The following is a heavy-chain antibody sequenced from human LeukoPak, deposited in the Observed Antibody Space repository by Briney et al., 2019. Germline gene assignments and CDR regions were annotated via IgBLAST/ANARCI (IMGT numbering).Heavy chain of an antibody. CDR2: IYYSGST. V-gene: IGHV4-59*08. Sequence: PSETLSLTCTVSGGSINNYYWSWIRQPPRKGLEWIGYIYYSGSTNYNPSLTSRVTISLDTSKNQFSLKLSSVTAADTAVYYCARRRGDFWSDYYAFDYWGQGTLVTISS. CDR3: ARRRGDFWSDYYAFDY. D-gene: IGHD3-3*01. CDR1: GGSINNYY. J-gene: IGHJ4*02.